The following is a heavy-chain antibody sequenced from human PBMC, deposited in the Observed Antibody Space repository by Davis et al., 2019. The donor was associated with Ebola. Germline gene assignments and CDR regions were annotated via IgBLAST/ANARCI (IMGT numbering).Heavy chain of an antibody. CDR1: GFTFSDYS. CDR3: ARVGYSSGYGLSGMDV. Sequence: GESLKISCAASGFTFSDYSMNWVRQAPGKGLEWVSSISSSSSYIYYADSVKGRFTISRDNAKSTLYLQMNSLRVEDTALYYCARVGYSSGYGLSGMDVWGQGTTVTVSS. CDR2: ISSSSSYI. D-gene: IGHD6-25*01. V-gene: IGHV3-21*01. J-gene: IGHJ6*02.